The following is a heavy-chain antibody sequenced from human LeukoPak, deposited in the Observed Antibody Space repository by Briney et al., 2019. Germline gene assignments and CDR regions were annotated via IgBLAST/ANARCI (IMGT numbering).Heavy chain of an antibody. D-gene: IGHD3-16*01. Sequence: GESLKISFEASGYTFTHQWIGWVRQMPGTGLEWVGIIYPRDSDTIYSPSFQGHVTISADTSINTAHLEWRSLEASDTAMYYCARHSDVVGAIWGQGTQVTVSS. CDR3: ARHSDVVGAI. CDR2: IYPRDSDT. J-gene: IGHJ4*02. CDR1: GYTFTHQW. V-gene: IGHV5-51*01.